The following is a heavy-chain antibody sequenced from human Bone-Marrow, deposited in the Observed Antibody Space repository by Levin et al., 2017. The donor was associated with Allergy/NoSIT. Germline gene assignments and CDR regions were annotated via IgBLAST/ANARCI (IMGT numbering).Heavy chain of an antibody. CDR3: ARETLAFDF. CDR1: GLSVSSYF. Sequence: GGSLRLSCAASGLSVSSYFMNWVRQAPGKGLEWVSVINSGGTTHYADSVKGRFTISRDNSKNTLYLQMNSLRPDDTAIYYCARETLAFDFWGQGTTVIVSS. CDR2: INSGGTT. V-gene: IGHV3-66*02. J-gene: IGHJ3*01.